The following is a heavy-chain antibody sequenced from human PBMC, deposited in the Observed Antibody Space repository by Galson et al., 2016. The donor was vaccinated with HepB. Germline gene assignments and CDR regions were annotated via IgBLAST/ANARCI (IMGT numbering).Heavy chain of an antibody. D-gene: IGHD1-26*01. V-gene: IGHV6-1*01. Sequence: CAISGDSVSTNSAAWHWIRQSPSRGLEWLGRTYYRAKWSNDYAVSVTSRITINTDTSKNRYSLQLNSVTPEDTAVYYCARLSGSDEYYFDSWGQGTLVTVSS. CDR1: GDSVSTNSAA. J-gene: IGHJ4*02. CDR3: ARLSGSDEYYFDS. CDR2: TYYRAKWSN.